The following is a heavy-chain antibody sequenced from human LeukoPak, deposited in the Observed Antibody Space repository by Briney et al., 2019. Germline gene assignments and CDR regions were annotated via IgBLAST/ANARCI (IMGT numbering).Heavy chain of an antibody. CDR1: GFAFSSFA. CDR3: TKELHVAVAWADYYYFYMDV. CDR2: INGGGNTT. Sequence: PGGSLRLSCAASGFAFSSFAMGWFRQSPGKGLEWLSTINGGGNTTFYADSVKGRFTISRDNSKNTLYLHMDSLRPDDTAIYYCTKELHVAVAWADYYYFYMDVWGRGTAVSVSS. V-gene: IGHV3-23*01. D-gene: IGHD6-19*01. J-gene: IGHJ6*03.